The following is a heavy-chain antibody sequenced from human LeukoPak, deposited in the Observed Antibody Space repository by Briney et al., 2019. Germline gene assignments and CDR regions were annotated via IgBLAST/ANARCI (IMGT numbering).Heavy chain of an antibody. CDR2: INDSGTI. D-gene: IGHD1-7*01. CDR1: GGSFSHYY. CDR3: ARRWNYGRNYYIDV. J-gene: IGHJ6*03. Sequence: SETLSLTCAVYGGSFSHYYWSWVRQSPGMGLEWIGEINDSGTINYNPSLMSRVTISVDKSKNQFSLKLTSATAADTAVYYCARRWNYGRNYYIDVWGKGATVSVSS. V-gene: IGHV4-34*01.